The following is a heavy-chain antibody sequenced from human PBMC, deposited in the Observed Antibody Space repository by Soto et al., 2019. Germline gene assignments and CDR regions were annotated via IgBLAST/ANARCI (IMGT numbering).Heavy chain of an antibody. CDR1: GYTFSSYY. V-gene: IGHV1-46*03. CDR2: INPSGGYT. CDR3: ARGGGIVVVTAPYDP. Sequence: QVQLVQSGAEVKKPGASVKVSCKASGYTFSSYYMNWVRQAPGQGLEWLGIINPSGGYTTYAQRFLGRVTRTSDTSTRTVHMELGSLTSEATAVYYCARGGGIVVVTAPYDPWGQGTLVTVSS. D-gene: IGHD2-21*02. J-gene: IGHJ5*02.